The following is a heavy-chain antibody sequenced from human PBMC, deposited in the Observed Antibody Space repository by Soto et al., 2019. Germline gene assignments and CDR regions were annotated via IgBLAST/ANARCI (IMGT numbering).Heavy chain of an antibody. J-gene: IGHJ5*02. Sequence: LETLSLTCTFSGGSISSSSYYLGWIRKPPGKGLEWIGSIYYSGSTYYNPSLKSRVTISVDTSKNQFSLKLSSVTAADTAVYYCAPTRIWFGEFQFDPWGQGTLVTVSS. V-gene: IGHV4-39*01. CDR2: IYYSGST. CDR3: APTRIWFGEFQFDP. CDR1: GGSISSSSYY. D-gene: IGHD3-10*01.